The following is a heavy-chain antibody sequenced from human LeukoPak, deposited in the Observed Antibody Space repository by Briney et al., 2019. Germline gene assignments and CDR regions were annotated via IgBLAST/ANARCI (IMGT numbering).Heavy chain of an antibody. V-gene: IGHV3-64*01. CDR2: ISSNGGST. CDR1: GFTFSSYA. Sequence: GGSLRLSCAASGFTFSSYAMHWVRQAPGKGLEYVSAISSNGGSTYCANSVKGRFTISRDNSKNTLYLQMGGLRAEDMAVYYCARDGRKATYYDFWSSTGYFDYWGQGTLVTVSS. J-gene: IGHJ4*02. CDR3: ARDGRKATYYDFWSSTGYFDY. D-gene: IGHD3-3*01.